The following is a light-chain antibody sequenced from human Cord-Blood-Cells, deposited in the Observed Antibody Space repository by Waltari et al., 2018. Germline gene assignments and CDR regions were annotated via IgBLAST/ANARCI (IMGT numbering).Light chain of an antibody. V-gene: IGKV1-39*01. J-gene: IGKJ4*01. CDR2: AAS. CDR1: QSSSSY. CDR3: QQSYSTPLT. Sequence: DIQMTQSPSSLSASVGDRVTITCRARQSSSSYLNCYQQKPGKAPKFLIYAASSLQSGVPSRFSVSGSGTDFTLTISSLQPEDFATYYCQQSYSTPLTFGGGTKVEIK.